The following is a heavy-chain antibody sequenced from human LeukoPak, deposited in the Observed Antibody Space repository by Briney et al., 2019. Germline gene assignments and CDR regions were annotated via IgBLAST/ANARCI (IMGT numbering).Heavy chain of an antibody. Sequence: SETLSLTCTVSGGSISSGDYYWSWIRQPPGKGLEWIGSIYYSGSTYYNPSLKSRVTISVDTSKNQFYLKLSSVTAADTAVYYCASGRGYSSSSRRFDPWGQGTLVTVSS. J-gene: IGHJ5*02. CDR1: GGSISSGDYY. D-gene: IGHD6-6*01. V-gene: IGHV4-30-4*08. CDR2: IYYSGST. CDR3: ASGRGYSSSSRRFDP.